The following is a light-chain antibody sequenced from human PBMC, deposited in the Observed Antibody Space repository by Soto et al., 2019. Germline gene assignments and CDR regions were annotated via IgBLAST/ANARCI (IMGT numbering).Light chain of an antibody. J-gene: IGLJ3*02. V-gene: IGLV2-11*01. CDR2: AVN. CDR1: SSDVGDYNY. Sequence: QSALTQPRSVSGSPGQSVTISCTGTSSDVGDYNYVSWYQQHPGKAPKLLIYAVNMRPSGVPDRFTGSKSGNTASLTTSRLPAEDEADYPSCSYASSYTWVFGGGTKLTAL. CDR3: CSYASSYTWV.